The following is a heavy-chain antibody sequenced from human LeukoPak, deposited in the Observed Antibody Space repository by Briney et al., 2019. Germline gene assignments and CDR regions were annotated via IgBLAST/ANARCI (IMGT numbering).Heavy chain of an antibody. CDR2: VSYDGGSK. CDR3: ARVKGGIAAAGNYFDY. J-gene: IGHJ4*02. D-gene: IGHD6-13*01. Sequence: PGGSLRLSCAASGFTFSSYGMHWVRQAPGKGLEWVALVSYDGGSKYYADSVKGRITISRDNSKNTLHLQMDSLNTEDTAVYYCARVKGGIAAAGNYFDYWGQGTLVTVSS. V-gene: IGHV3-30*19. CDR1: GFTFSSYG.